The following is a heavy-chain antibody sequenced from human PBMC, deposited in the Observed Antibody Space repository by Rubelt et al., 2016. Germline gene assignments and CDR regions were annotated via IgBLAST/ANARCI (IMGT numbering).Heavy chain of an antibody. CDR2: IHYSGYT. V-gene: IGHV4-30-4*07. CDR1: GGSISSGGYS. J-gene: IGHJ6*02. CDR3: ARQAEDYHYYYGMDV. Sequence: QVQLQESGPGLVKPSQTLSLTCAVSGGSISSGGYSWSWIRQPPGKGLEWIGSIHYSGYTNYNPSLKSRVTISIDTSKNQFSLNLSSVTAADTAVYFCARQAEDYHYYYGMDVWGQGTTVTVSS.